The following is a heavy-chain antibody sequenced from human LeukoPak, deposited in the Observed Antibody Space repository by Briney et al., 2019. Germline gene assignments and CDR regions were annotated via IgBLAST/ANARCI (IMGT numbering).Heavy chain of an antibody. V-gene: IGHV3-23*01. Sequence: GGSLRLSRAASGFTFSSYAMSWVRQAPGTGLDWVSAISASGDSTYYADSVKGRFTISRDNSKNTLYLQMNSLRADDTAVYYCAAQRTTFDYWGQGTLVTVSS. CDR1: GFTFSSYA. J-gene: IGHJ4*02. CDR3: AAQRTTFDY. D-gene: IGHD4-17*01. CDR2: ISASGDST.